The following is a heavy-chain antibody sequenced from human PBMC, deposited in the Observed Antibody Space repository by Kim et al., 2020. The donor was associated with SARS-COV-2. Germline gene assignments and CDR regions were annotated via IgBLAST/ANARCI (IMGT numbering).Heavy chain of an antibody. V-gene: IGHV1-46*01. Sequence: AQKFQGRVTMTRDTSTSTVYMGLSSLRSEDTAVYYCARGGAYSSGWSYDYWGQGTLVTVSS. D-gene: IGHD6-19*01. CDR3: ARGGAYSSGWSYDY. J-gene: IGHJ4*02.